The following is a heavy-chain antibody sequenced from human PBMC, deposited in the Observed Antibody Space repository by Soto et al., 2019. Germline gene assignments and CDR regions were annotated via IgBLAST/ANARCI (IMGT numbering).Heavy chain of an antibody. CDR3: ARPIQYYYDSSGPSAWFDP. J-gene: IGHJ5*02. V-gene: IGHV1-69*12. Sequence: QVQLVQSGAEVKKPGSSVKVSCKASGGTFSSYAISWVRQAPGQGLEWMGGIIPIFGTANYAQKFQGRVTLTADESPSTASMELSSLRSEDTAVYYCARPIQYYYDSSGPSAWFDPWGQGTLVTVSS. CDR1: GGTFSSYA. D-gene: IGHD3-22*01. CDR2: IIPIFGTA.